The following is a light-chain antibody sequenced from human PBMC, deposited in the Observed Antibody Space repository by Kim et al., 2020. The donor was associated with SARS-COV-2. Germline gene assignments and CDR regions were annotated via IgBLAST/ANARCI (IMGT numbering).Light chain of an antibody. CDR2: DVS. V-gene: IGLV2-14*03. CDR1: SSDVGGHNH. J-gene: IGLJ1*01. CDR3: NSYSSSSTLYV. Sequence: SITISCSGTSSDVGGHNHVSWYQQHPGKVPKLLIYDVSNRPSGVSNRFSGCKSGNTASLTISGLQADDEADYYCNSYSSSSTLYVFGTGTKVTVL.